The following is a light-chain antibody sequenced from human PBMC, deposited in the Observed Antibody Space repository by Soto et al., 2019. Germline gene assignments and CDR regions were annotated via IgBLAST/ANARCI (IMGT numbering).Light chain of an antibody. CDR3: QQYNSWPGT. Sequence: DIEMPPSQSTLSVSPGERATLSCRASQSVYSKLAWYQQKPGQAPRLLIYGASTRATDIPARFSGSGSGTEFTLTITSPQSGDFAVYYCQQYNSWPGTFGQGTKVDIK. CDR2: GAS. CDR1: QSVYSK. V-gene: IGKV3-15*01. J-gene: IGKJ1*01.